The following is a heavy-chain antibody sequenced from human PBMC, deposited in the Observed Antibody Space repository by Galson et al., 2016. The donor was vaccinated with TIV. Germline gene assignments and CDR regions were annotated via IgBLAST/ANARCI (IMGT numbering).Heavy chain of an antibody. J-gene: IGHJ2*01. CDR1: GGSISSYS. Sequence: SETLSLTCTVSGGSISSYSWSWIRQPPGKGLEWIGYIYYSGSTNYNPSLKSRVTISVDTSKNQFSLKLSSVTAADTAVYYCARDFTDSSGYYHTHWYFDLWGRGTLVTVSS. D-gene: IGHD3-22*01. CDR3: ARDFTDSSGYYHTHWYFDL. CDR2: IYYSGST. V-gene: IGHV4-59*01.